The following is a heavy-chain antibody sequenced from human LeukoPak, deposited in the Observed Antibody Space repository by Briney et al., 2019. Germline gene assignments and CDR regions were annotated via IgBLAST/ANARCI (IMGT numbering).Heavy chain of an antibody. V-gene: IGHV4-38-2*02. Sequence: SETLSLTCTVSGYSISSGYYWGWIRQPPGKGLEWIGSIYYSGSANYSPSLKSRVIISVDTSKNQFSLKLSSVTAADTAVYYCARDHEYSSSSIFDYWGQGTLVTVSS. D-gene: IGHD6-6*01. CDR2: IYYSGSA. CDR1: GYSISSGYY. J-gene: IGHJ4*02. CDR3: ARDHEYSSSSIFDY.